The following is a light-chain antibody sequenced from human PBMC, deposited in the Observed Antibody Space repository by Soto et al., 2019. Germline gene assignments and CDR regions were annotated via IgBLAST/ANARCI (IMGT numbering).Light chain of an antibody. CDR2: AAS. Sequence: DIQMTQSPSSLSASVGDRVTITCRASQSISSYLNWYQQKPGKAPKLLIYAASSLQSGVQSRFSGSGSGTDFTLTISSLQPEDFAIYHCQQSYSTPQTFGQGPKVEIK. J-gene: IGKJ1*01. CDR3: QQSYSTPQT. V-gene: IGKV1-39*01. CDR1: QSISSY.